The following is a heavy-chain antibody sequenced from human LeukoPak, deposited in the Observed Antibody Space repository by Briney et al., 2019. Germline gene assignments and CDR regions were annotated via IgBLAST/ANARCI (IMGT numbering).Heavy chain of an antibody. CDR1: GGSFSGYY. CDR3: ARDCGYYDSSGSKRSDAFDI. J-gene: IGHJ3*02. D-gene: IGHD3-22*01. Sequence: SETLSLTCAVYGGSFSGYYWSWIRQPPGKGLEWIGEINHSGSSNYNPSLKSRVTISVDTSKNQFSLKLSSVTAADTAVYYCARDCGYYDSSGSKRSDAFDIWGQGTMVTVSS. V-gene: IGHV4-34*01. CDR2: INHSGSS.